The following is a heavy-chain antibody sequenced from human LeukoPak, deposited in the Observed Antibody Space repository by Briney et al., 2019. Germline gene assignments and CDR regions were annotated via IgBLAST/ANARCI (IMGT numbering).Heavy chain of an antibody. J-gene: IGHJ5*02. Sequence: SETLSLTCTVSGYSISSGCYWGWIRQPPGKGLEWIGSIYHSGSTYYNPSLKSRVTISVDTSKNQFSLKLSSVTAADTAVYYCARVLGWFGELLTLGFDPWGQGTLVTVSS. CDR3: ARVLGWFGELLTLGFDP. CDR1: GYSISSGCY. CDR2: IYHSGST. D-gene: IGHD3-10*01. V-gene: IGHV4-38-2*02.